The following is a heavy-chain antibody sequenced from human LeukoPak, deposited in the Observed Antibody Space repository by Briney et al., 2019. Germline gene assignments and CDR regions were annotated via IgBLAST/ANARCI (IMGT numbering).Heavy chain of an antibody. J-gene: IGHJ4*02. D-gene: IGHD5-12*01. CDR1: GFTFSSYA. Sequence: GGSLRLSCAASGFTFSSYAMSCLRQAPGKGLDWVSAISGSGGSTYYADSVKGRFTIYRDNSKNTLYLQMNSLRAEDTAVYYWANSKWLRLFTFDYCGQGTLDTVSS. CDR2: ISGSGGST. CDR3: ANSKWLRLFTFDY. V-gene: IGHV3-23*01.